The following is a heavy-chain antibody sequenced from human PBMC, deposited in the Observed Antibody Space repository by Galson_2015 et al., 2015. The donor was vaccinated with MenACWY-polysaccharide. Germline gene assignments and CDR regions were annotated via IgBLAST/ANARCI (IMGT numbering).Heavy chain of an antibody. CDR3: VRDGRTDRGVVGYGWGLDY. Sequence: SETLSLTCTVSGGSIRRTSHYWGWIRQPPGKGLEWTGTVDYSGNSYYNASLKSRITISIDTSRTQFSLKLTSVTAADTAVYYCVRDGRTDRGVVGYGWGLDYWGQGILVTVSS. CDR2: VDYSGNS. V-gene: IGHV4-39*07. J-gene: IGHJ4*02. CDR1: GGSIRRTSHY. D-gene: IGHD5-18*01.